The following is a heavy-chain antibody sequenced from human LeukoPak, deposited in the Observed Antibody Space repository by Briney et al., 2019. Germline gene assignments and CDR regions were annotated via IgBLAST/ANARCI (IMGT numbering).Heavy chain of an antibody. CDR3: AKDGAPYCSGATCYSAADY. D-gene: IGHD2-15*01. V-gene: IGHV3-21*01. J-gene: IGHJ4*02. CDR1: GFTFSSYS. Sequence: GGSLRLSCAASGFTFSSYSMNWVRQAPGKGLEWVSSISSSSSYVYYADSVKGRFTISRDNTKNSLYLQMNSLRAEDTAPYYCAKDGAPYCSGATCYSAADYWGQGTLVTVSS. CDR2: ISSSSSYV.